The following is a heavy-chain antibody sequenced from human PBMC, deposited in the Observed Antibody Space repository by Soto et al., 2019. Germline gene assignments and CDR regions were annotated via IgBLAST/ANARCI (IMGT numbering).Heavy chain of an antibody. CDR1: RFTFSSYA. CDR3: ARDRASSFIGATASLFDY. V-gene: IGHV3-30-3*01. Sequence: GESLKISCAASRFTFSSYAMHWVRQAPGKGLEWVAVISYDGNNKDYGDSVKGRFTISRDNSKNTLYLQMNSLRAEDTAVYYCARDRASSFIGATASLFDYWGQGTLVTVSS. D-gene: IGHD2-21*02. J-gene: IGHJ4*02. CDR2: ISYDGNNK.